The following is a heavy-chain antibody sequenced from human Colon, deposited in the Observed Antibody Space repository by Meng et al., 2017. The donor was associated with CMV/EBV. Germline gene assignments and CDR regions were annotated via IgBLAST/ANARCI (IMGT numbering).Heavy chain of an antibody. CDR2: IDYDGTEE. V-gene: IGHV3-30*02. Sequence: GGSLRLSCAASGFTFNTFGIHWVRQAPGKGLEWVAFIDYDGTEEYYSESVKGRFVLSRDNSKNTLYLEMKSLSGEDTAAYYCAARLGYYFDYWGQGAVVTVSS. CDR1: GFTFNTFG. CDR3: AARLGYYFDY. J-gene: IGHJ4*02. D-gene: IGHD2-15*01.